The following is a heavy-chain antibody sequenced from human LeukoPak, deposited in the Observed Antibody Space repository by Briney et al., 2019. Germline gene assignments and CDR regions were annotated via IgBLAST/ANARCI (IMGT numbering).Heavy chain of an antibody. J-gene: IGHJ3*02. CDR2: IKSKTDGGTT. CDR3: TTEYQLLLDAFDI. V-gene: IGHV3-15*01. CDR1: GFTFSNAW. D-gene: IGHD2-2*01. Sequence: PGGSLRLSCAASGFTFSNAWMSWVRQAPGKGLEWVGRIKSKTDGGTTDYAAPVKGRFTISRDDSKNTLYLQMNSLKAEDTAVYYCTTEYQLLLDAFDIWGQGTMVTVSS.